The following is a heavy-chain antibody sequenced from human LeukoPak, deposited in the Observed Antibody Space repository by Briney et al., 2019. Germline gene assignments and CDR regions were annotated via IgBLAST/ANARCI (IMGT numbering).Heavy chain of an antibody. CDR3: ARAGYSSSWYLLGGFDY. CDR1: GGSISSYY. V-gene: IGHV4-59*12. CDR2: IYYSGST. J-gene: IGHJ4*02. Sequence: SETLSLTCTVPGGSISSYYWSWIRQPPGKGLEWIGYIYYSGSTNYNPSLKSRVTISVDTSKNQFSLKLSSVTAADTAVYYCARAGYSSSWYLLGGFDYWGQGTLVTVSS. D-gene: IGHD6-13*01.